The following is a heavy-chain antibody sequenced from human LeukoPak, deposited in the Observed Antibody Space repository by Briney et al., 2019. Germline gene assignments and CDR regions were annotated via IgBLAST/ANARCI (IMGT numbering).Heavy chain of an antibody. V-gene: IGHV3-23*01. Sequence: GGSLRLSCAVSGFTFSSYAMSWVRQAPGKGLEWVSAISGSGGSTYYADSVKGRFTISRDNSKNTLYLQMNSLRAEDTAVYYCLRSGAGRASTWGQGTLVTVSS. CDR3: LRSGAGRAST. CDR2: ISGSGGST. D-gene: IGHD2-15*01. J-gene: IGHJ5*02. CDR1: GFTFSSYA.